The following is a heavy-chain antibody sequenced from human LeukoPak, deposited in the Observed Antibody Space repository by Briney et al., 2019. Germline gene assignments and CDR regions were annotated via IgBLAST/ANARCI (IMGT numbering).Heavy chain of an antibody. CDR3: ARVPPLWFGELLTWFDP. D-gene: IGHD3-10*01. V-gene: IGHV1-18*01. Sequence: ASVKVSCKASGYTFTSYGISWVRQAPGQGLEWTGWISAYNGYTNYAQKLQGRGTMTTDTSTSTAYMELRSLRSDDTAVYYCARVPPLWFGELLTWFDPWGQGTLVTVSS. J-gene: IGHJ5*02. CDR2: ISAYNGYT. CDR1: GYTFTSYG.